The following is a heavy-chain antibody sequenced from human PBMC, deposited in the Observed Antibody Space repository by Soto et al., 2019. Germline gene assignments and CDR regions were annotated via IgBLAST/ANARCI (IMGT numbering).Heavy chain of an antibody. CDR3: ARLGGFRRIFDY. Sequence: SETLSLTCTVSGGSISSGGYYWSWIRQHPGKGLEWIGYIYYSGSTYYNPSLKSRVTISVDTSKNQFSLKLSSVTAADTAVYYCARLGGFRRIFDYWGQGTLVTVSS. CDR2: IYYSGST. CDR1: GGSISSGGYY. D-gene: IGHD3-16*01. V-gene: IGHV4-31*03. J-gene: IGHJ4*02.